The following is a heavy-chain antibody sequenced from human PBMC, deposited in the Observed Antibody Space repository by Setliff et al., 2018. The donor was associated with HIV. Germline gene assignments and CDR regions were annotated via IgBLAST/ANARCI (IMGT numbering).Heavy chain of an antibody. CDR2: IKDDGSEK. Sequence: PGGSLRLSCAASGFTFSSYWMSWVRQAPGKGLEWVANIKDDGSEKYYVDSVKGRFTISRDNAKNSLFLEMNSLRAEDTAVYYCTRDPTPKELWFFSGYYSDYWGQGTLSPSPQ. CDR3: TRDPTPKELWFFSGYYSDY. CDR1: GFTFSSYW. V-gene: IGHV3-7*01. J-gene: IGHJ4*02. D-gene: IGHD3-10*01.